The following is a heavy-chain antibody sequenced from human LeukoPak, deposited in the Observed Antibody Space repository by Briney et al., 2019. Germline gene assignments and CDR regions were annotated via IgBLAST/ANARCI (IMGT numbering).Heavy chain of an antibody. Sequence: ASVKVSCKASGYTFTSYAMNWARQAPGQGLEWMGWINTNTGNPTYAQGFTGRFVFSLDTSVSTAYLQISSLKAEDTAVYYCARVAGYYYDSSGYYATKNWFDPWGQGTLITVSS. J-gene: IGHJ5*02. CDR3: ARVAGYYYDSSGYYATKNWFDP. D-gene: IGHD3-22*01. CDR1: GYTFTSYA. CDR2: INTNTGNP. V-gene: IGHV7-4-1*02.